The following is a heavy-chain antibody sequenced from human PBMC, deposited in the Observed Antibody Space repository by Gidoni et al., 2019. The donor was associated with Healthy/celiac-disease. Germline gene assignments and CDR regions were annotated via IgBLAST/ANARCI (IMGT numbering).Heavy chain of an antibody. J-gene: IGHJ6*02. CDR3: ARGGSYSDYDYGYYYGMDV. V-gene: IGHV3-72*01. D-gene: IGHD5-12*01. Sequence: EVQLVESGGGLVQPGGCLRLSCAVSGFTFSDHYSDWVRQAPGKGLGWVGRTRNKANSYTTEYASSVKVRFTISRDDSKNSLYLQMNSLKPEYTAVYFCARGGSYSDYDYGYYYGMDVWGQGTTVTVSS. CDR1: GFTFSDHY. CDR2: TRNKANSYTT.